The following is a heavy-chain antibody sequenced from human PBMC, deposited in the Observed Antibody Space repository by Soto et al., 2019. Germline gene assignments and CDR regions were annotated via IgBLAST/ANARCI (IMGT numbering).Heavy chain of an antibody. D-gene: IGHD3-22*01. CDR2: VSYDGSQK. CDR3: ARWVGGSMSDNSGKYDS. V-gene: IGHV3-30*03. CDR1: GFTFSRNG. Sequence: QVQLVESGGGVVQPGTSLRLTCAGSGFTFSRNGMHWVRQAPGKGLEWVALVSYDGSQKYYVDSVKGRFTISRDNSENTLYLQMNSLRPEDTGVYYCARWVGGSMSDNSGKYDSWGQGTLVTVSS. J-gene: IGHJ5*01.